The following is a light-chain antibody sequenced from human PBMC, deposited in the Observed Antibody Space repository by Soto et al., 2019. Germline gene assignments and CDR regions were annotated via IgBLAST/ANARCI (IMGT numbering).Light chain of an antibody. Sequence: DIPMTQSPSSVSASVGDRVTITCRASQAISRLFAWYQQKPGKAPNLLIHTASSLQSGVPSRFSGSGSGTDFTLTISSLQPEDFATYYCQQANSFPLTFGGGTKVEIK. CDR1: QAISRL. J-gene: IGKJ4*01. V-gene: IGKV1-12*01. CDR2: TAS. CDR3: QQANSFPLT.